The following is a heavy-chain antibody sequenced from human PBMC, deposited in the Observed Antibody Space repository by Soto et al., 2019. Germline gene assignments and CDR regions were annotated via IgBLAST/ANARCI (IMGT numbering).Heavy chain of an antibody. V-gene: IGHV5-51*03. CDR2: IYPGDSDT. D-gene: IGHD5-12*01. CDR3: ARPYSEEMATDDNMGGY. CDR1: GYSFTSYW. J-gene: IGHJ4*02. Sequence: EVPLVQSGEEVKKPGESLKISCKGSGYSFTSYWLGWVRQMPGKGLEWMGIIYPGDSDTRYSPSFQGQVTISADKSISTAYLQWSSLKASDTAMYYCARPYSEEMATDDNMGGYWGQGTLVTVSS.